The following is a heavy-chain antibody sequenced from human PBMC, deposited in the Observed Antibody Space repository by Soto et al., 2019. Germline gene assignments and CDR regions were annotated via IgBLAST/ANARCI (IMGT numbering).Heavy chain of an antibody. CDR2: VYYSGST. Sequence: SETLSLTCTVSGGSISSYDWSWIRQPPGKGLEWIGSVYYSGSTYYNPSLKSRVTMSVDTSKNQFSLNLSSVTAADTAMYYCARLLYDSNGYYYFDYWGQGTLVTVSS. CDR3: ARLLYDSNGYYYFDY. CDR1: GGSISSYD. V-gene: IGHV4-59*04. J-gene: IGHJ4*02. D-gene: IGHD3-22*01.